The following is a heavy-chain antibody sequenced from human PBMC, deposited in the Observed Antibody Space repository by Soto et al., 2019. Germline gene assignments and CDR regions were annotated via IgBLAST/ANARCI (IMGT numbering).Heavy chain of an antibody. J-gene: IGHJ4*02. CDR3: ARLHPYCSSTSCYHFDY. D-gene: IGHD2-2*01. CDR1: GGSISSSSYY. V-gene: IGHV4-39*01. Sequence: SETLSLTCTVSGGSISSSSYYWGWIRQPPGKGLEWIGSIYYSGSTYYNPSLKSRVTISVDTSKNQFSLKLSSVTAADTAVYYCARLHPYCSSTSCYHFDYWGQGTLVTAPQ. CDR2: IYYSGST.